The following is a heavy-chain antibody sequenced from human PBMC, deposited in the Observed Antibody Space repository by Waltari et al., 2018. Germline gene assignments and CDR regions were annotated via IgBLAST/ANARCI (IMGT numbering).Heavy chain of an antibody. J-gene: IGHJ4*02. CDR2: IYYNGNT. CDR1: GGAITTTNYY. D-gene: IGHD3-9*01. V-gene: IGHV4-39*01. CDR3: ASLLTGD. Sequence: QLQVQESGPGLVKPSETLSLTCTVSGGAITTTNYYWGWIRQPPGKGLEWIGSIYYNGNTYYNPSLKSRVTISADTSKNQFSLNLSSVTAADTAVYYCASLLTGDWGQGVLVTVSS.